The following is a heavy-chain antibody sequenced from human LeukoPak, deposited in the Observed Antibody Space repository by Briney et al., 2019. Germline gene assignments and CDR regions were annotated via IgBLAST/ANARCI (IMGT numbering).Heavy chain of an antibody. V-gene: IGHV4-39*07. CDR1: GGSISSSSYY. Sequence: PSETLSLTCTVSGGSISSSSYYWGWIRQPPGKGLEWIGRIYYSGSTYYNPSLKSRVTISVDTSKNQFSLQLSSVTAADTAVYYCARGGATYYDFWSGYYTGEGGGHYYMDVWGKGTTVSVSS. CDR3: ARGGATYYDFWSGYYTGEGGGHYYMDV. J-gene: IGHJ6*03. CDR2: IYYSGST. D-gene: IGHD3-3*01.